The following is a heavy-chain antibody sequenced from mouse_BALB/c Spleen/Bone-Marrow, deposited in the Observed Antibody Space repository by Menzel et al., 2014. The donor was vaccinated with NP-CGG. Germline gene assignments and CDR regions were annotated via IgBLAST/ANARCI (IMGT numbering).Heavy chain of an antibody. CDR1: GYTFTDYN. Sequence: VQLQQPGPELVKPGASVKIPCKAFGYTFTDYNMDWVKQSHGKSLEWIGNINPNNGDTSYNQRFRGKATLTVDKSSSTAYMELRSLTSEDTAVYYCARTGYYTLFAYWGQGTLVTVSA. V-gene: IGHV1-18*01. CDR2: INPNNGDT. J-gene: IGHJ3*01. CDR3: ARTGYYTLFAY. D-gene: IGHD2-3*01.